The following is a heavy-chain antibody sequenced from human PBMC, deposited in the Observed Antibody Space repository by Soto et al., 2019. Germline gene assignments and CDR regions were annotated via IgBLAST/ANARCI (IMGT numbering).Heavy chain of an antibody. V-gene: IGHV1-2*04. J-gene: IGHJ6*02. CDR1: GYTFTGYY. D-gene: IGHD6-19*01. CDR3: ARAKKAVAGTRNYYYYGMDV. CDR2: INPNSGGT. Sequence: ASVKVSCKASGYTFTGYYMHWVRQAPGQGLEWMGWINPNSGGTNYAQKFQGWVTMTRDTSISTAYMELSRLRSDDTAVYYCARAKKAVAGTRNYYYYGMDVWGQGTTVTVSS.